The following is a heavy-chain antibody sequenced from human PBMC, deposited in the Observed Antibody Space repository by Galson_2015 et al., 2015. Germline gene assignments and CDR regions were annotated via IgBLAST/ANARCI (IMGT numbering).Heavy chain of an antibody. V-gene: IGHV3-11*01. CDR1: GFTFSDYY. D-gene: IGHD5-12*01. J-gene: IGHJ4*02. CDR2: ISSGGSTT. Sequence: PRLSCAASGFTFSDYYMSWIRQAPGKGLEWVSYISSGGSTTYYADSVKGRFTISRDNAKNSLHLQMNSLRAEDTAVYYCAREQYRQSGYDNGNEYWGQGTLVAVSS. CDR3: AREQYRQSGYDNGNEY.